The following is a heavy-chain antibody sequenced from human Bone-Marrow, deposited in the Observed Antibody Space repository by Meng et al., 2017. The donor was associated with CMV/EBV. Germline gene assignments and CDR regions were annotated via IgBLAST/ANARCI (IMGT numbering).Heavy chain of an antibody. CDR1: GFTFRHFA. CDR2: ISAAGSNT. CDR3: ARGNFGAFDY. V-gene: IGHV3-23*01. Sequence: GGSLRLSCAASGFTFRHFAMAWVRQAPGKGLEWVSTISAAGSNTYYADSVKGRFAISRDNSKNSVYLQINSLRAEDTAIYYCARGNFGAFDYWGQGTLVTVSS. D-gene: IGHD3-3*02. J-gene: IGHJ4*02.